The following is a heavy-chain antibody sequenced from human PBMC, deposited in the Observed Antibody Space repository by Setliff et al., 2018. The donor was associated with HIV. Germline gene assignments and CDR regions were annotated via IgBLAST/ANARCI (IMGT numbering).Heavy chain of an antibody. D-gene: IGHD6-13*01. V-gene: IGHV1-18*01. CDR1: GYTFTSYG. J-gene: IGHJ3*02. Sequence: ASVKVSCKASGYTFTSYGISWVRQAPGQGLEWMGWLSAYNGNTNYAQKLQGRVTMTTDTSTSTAYMELRSLRSDDTAVYYCARDPPLAAAGGPDAFDIWGQGTMVTVSS. CDR2: LSAYNGNT. CDR3: ARDPPLAAAGGPDAFDI.